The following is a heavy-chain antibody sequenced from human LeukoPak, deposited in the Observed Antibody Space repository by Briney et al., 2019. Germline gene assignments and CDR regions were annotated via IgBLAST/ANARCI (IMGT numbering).Heavy chain of an antibody. CDR2: MRYDESNK. D-gene: IGHD2-15*01. V-gene: IGHV3-30*02. CDR3: AKFVGLLTNFDY. J-gene: IGHJ4*02. CDR1: GFTFSSYD. Sequence: GGSLRLSCAASGFTFSSYDMHWVRQAPGKGLAWVAFMRYDESNKYYADSVKGRFTISRDNSKNTLYLQMNSLRAEDTAVYYCAKFVGLLTNFDYWGQGTLVTVSS.